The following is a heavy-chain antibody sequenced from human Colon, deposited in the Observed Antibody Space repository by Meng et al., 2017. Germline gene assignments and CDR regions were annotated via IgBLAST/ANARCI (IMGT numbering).Heavy chain of an antibody. D-gene: IGHD1-14*01. CDR3: ARGRVPGKY. Sequence: QGQLWGSGPGLVRPSETLSLACTVSGGSVSSGTYYWSWIRQPPGKGLEWIGCIYYSGTTNYNPSLKSRVTISVDTSKNQFSLKLSSVTPADTAVYFCARGRVPGKYWGQGTLVTVSS. CDR2: IYYSGTT. V-gene: IGHV4-61*01. CDR1: GGSVSSGTYY. J-gene: IGHJ4*02.